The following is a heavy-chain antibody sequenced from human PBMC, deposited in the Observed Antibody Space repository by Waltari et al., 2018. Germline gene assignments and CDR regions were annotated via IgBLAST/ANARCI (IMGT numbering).Heavy chain of an antibody. V-gene: IGHV3-23*01. D-gene: IGHD1-26*01. Sequence: EVQLLESGGGLVQPGGSLSLSCAASGFTFSSYAMSWVRQAPGKGLEGVSAISGSGGSTYYADSVKGRFTISRDNSKNTLYLQMNSLRAEDTAVYYCAKDMEGALRFDYWGQGTLVTVSS. CDR1: GFTFSSYA. CDR2: ISGSGGST. J-gene: IGHJ4*02. CDR3: AKDMEGALRFDY.